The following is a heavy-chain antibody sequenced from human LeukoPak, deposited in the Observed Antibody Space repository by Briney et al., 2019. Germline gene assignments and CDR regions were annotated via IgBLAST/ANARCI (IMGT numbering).Heavy chain of an antibody. CDR2: IGTGCDT. Sequence: GGSLRLSCAASGFTFSSHDMHWVRQATGKGLEWVSAIGTGCDTYYVDAVKGRFTISRENAKNSLYLQMNSLRAGDTAVYYCARGPRYGSSGYPNYGMDVWGQGTTVTVSS. CDR3: ARGPRYGSSGYPNYGMDV. J-gene: IGHJ6*02. CDR1: GFTFSSHD. V-gene: IGHV3-13*01. D-gene: IGHD3-22*01.